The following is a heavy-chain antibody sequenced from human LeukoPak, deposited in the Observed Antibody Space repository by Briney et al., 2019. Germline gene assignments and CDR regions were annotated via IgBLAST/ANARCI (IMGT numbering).Heavy chain of an antibody. D-gene: IGHD1-26*01. CDR2: IKQDGSQK. V-gene: IGHV3-7*05. Sequence: AGGSLRLSCAASGFTFNNYWMTWVRQAPGKGLEWVASIKQDGSQKHYVDSVKGRFTISRDNAKNSLHLQTNSLRAEDTAVYYCAVGIGDYWGQGTQVTVSS. CDR1: GFTFNNYW. CDR3: AVGIGDY. J-gene: IGHJ4*02.